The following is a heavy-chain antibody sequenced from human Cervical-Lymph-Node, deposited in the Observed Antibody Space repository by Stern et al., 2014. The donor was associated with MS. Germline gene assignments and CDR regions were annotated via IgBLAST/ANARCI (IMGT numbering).Heavy chain of an antibody. CDR1: GFTFSSYS. CDR3: ARDRTTTVTSPGYFQH. V-gene: IGHV3-21*01. CDR2: ISSSSSYI. D-gene: IGHD4-17*01. Sequence: EVQLVQSGGGLVKPGGSLRLSCAASGFTFSSYSMNWVRQAPGKGLEWVSSISSSSSYIYYADSVKGRFTISRDNAKNSLYLQMNSLRAEDTAVYYCARDRTTTVTSPGYFQHWGQGTLVIVSS. J-gene: IGHJ1*01.